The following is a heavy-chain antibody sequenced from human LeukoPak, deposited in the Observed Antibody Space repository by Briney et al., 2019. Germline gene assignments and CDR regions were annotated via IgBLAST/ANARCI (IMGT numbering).Heavy chain of an antibody. V-gene: IGHV4-4*07. CDR3: ARVRTMVRGVIIPKTRYNWFDP. CDR2: IYTSGST. Sequence: SETLSLTCTVSGGSISSYYWSWIRQPAGKGLEWIGRIYTSGSTNYNPSLKSRVTMSVDTSKNQFSLKLSSVTAADTAVYYCARVRTMVRGVIIPKTRYNWFDPWGQGTLVTVSS. D-gene: IGHD3-10*01. J-gene: IGHJ5*02. CDR1: GGSISSYY.